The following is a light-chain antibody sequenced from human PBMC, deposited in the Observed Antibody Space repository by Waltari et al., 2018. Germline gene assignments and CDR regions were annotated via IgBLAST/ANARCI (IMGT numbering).Light chain of an antibody. CDR3: SSYAGTNIHWM. V-gene: IGLV2-23*02. J-gene: IGLJ3*02. CDR2: EVN. Sequence: QSALTQPASVSGSPGQSIPISCTGTRTAVGSSDLFSWYHQHPGKVPKLMIYEVNKRPSGVSSRFSGSKSVNTASLTISGLQADDEADYYCSSYAGTNIHWMFGGGTKLTVL. CDR1: RTAVGSSDL.